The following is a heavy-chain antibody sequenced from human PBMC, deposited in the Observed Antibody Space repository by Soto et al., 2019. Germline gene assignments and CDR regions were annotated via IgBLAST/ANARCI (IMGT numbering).Heavy chain of an antibody. CDR3: ARAQGGYSGSYRFDY. CDR1: GYTFTSYA. D-gene: IGHD1-26*01. Sequence: QVQLVQSGTEVKKPGASVKVSCKASGYTFTSYAMHWVRQAPGQRLEWMGWINAGNGNTKYSQKFQGRVTITRDTSASTAYMELRSLISEDTAVYYCARAQGGYSGSYRFDYWGQGTLVTVSS. J-gene: IGHJ4*02. CDR2: INAGNGNT. V-gene: IGHV1-3*01.